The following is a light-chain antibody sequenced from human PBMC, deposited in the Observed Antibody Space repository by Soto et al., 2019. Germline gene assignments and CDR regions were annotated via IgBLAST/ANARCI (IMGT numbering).Light chain of an antibody. CDR1: SSNIGSNY. CDR2: TNN. J-gene: IGLJ1*01. CDR3: ATWDDSLNGYV. Sequence: QSVLTQPPSASGTAGQRVTISCSGSSSNIGSNYVYWYQQLPGTAPKLLIYTNNQRPSGVPDRFSGSKSGTSASLAISGLQSEDEADYYCATWDDSLNGYVFGTGTKLTVL. V-gene: IGLV1-44*01.